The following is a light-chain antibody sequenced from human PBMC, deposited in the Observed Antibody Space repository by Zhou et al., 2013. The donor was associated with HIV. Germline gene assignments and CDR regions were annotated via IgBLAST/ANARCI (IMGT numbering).Light chain of an antibody. Sequence: DIQMTQSPSTLSASVGDRVTITCRASQSVSTWLAWYQQKAGKAPKLLIYKASTLESGVPSRFSGSGSGTVFTLTISSLQPEDFATYYCQQGNSFPLTFGGGTKVEIK. V-gene: IGKV1-5*03. CDR3: QQGNSFPLT. CDR1: QSVSTW. CDR2: KAS. J-gene: IGKJ4*01.